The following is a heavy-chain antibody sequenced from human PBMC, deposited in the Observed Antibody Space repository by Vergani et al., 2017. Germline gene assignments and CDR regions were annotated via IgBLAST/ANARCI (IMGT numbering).Heavy chain of an antibody. Sequence: QVQLQESGPGLVKPSETLSLTCAVSGFSIDNGYYWDWIRQPPGKGLEWIGSIYRTGRTHFNPSLKSRVTISVDTSNNHFSLRLNSLTAADTAVYYCARRAGIFYDIFSGTLYFFDFWGQGTLVTVSS. J-gene: IGHJ4*02. CDR2: IYRTGRT. D-gene: IGHD3-9*01. CDR1: GFSIDNGYY. V-gene: IGHV4-38-2*01. CDR3: ARRAGIFYDIFSGTLYFFDF.